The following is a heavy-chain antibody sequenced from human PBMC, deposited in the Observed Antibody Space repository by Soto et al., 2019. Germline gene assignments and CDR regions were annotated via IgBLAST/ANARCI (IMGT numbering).Heavy chain of an antibody. Sequence: SVKVSCKASGGTFSSYAISWVRQAPGQGLEWMGGIIPIFGTANYAQKFQGRVTITADESTSTAYMELSSLRSEDTAVYYCARDPSNNWNFPYCGQGTLVTVSS. CDR1: GGTFSSYA. CDR3: ARDPSNNWNFPY. D-gene: IGHD1-7*01. V-gene: IGHV1-69*13. CDR2: IIPIFGTA. J-gene: IGHJ4*02.